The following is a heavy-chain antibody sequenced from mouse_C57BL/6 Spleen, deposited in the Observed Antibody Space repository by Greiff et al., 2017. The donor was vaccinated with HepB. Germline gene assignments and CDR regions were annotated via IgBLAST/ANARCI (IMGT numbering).Heavy chain of an antibody. D-gene: IGHD2-1*01. CDR2: INPSSGYT. Sequence: VQLQQSGAELARPGASVKMSCKASGYTFTSYTMHWVKQRPGQGLEWIGYINPSSGYTKYNQKVKDKATLTADKYSSTAYMQLSSLTSEDSAVYYCARGGKMDAMDYWGQGTSVTVSS. CDR3: ARGGKMDAMDY. J-gene: IGHJ4*01. V-gene: IGHV1-4*01. CDR1: GYTFTSYT.